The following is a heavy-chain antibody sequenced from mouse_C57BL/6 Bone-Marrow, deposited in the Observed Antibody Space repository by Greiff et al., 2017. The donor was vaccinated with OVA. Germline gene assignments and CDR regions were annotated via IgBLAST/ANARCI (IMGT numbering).Heavy chain of an antibody. Sequence: VMLVESGAELAKPGASVKLSCKASGYTFTSYWMHWVKQRPGQGLEWIGYINPSSGYTKYNQKFKDKATLTADKSSSTAYMQLSSLTYEDSAVYYCARRASGYYDYDGYFDYWGQGTTLTVSS. J-gene: IGHJ2*01. CDR1: GYTFTSYW. D-gene: IGHD2-4*01. CDR3: ARRASGYYDYDGYFDY. CDR2: INPSSGYT. V-gene: IGHV1-7*01.